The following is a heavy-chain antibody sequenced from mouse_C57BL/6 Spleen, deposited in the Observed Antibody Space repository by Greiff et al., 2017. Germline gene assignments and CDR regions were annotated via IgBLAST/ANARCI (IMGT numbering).Heavy chain of an antibody. J-gene: IGHJ2*01. Sequence: QVQLQQPGAELVKPGASVKLSCKASGYTFTSYWMQWVKQRPGQGLEWIGEIDPSDSSPNYNQKFKGKATLTVDTSSSTAYMQLSSLTSEDSAVYYCARSAYEYDDWGQGTTLTVAA. CDR3: ARSAYEYDD. CDR1: GYTFTSYW. CDR2: IDPSDSSP. D-gene: IGHD2-4*01. V-gene: IGHV1-50*01.